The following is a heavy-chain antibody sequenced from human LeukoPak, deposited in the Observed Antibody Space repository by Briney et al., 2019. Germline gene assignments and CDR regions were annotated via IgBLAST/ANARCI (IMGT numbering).Heavy chain of an antibody. CDR1: APSTSSYY. V-gene: IGHV4-59*01. CDR3: ARVVRGGAVYWFDP. CDR2: IYYSGST. J-gene: IGHJ5*02. D-gene: IGHD3-16*01. Sequence: PESLSLTSTLAAPSTSSYYWSCIRRPPGNGLEWVGYIYYSGSTNYNPSLKSRVTISVDTSKNQFSLKLSSVTAADTAVYYCARVVRGGAVYWFDPWGQGTLVTVSS.